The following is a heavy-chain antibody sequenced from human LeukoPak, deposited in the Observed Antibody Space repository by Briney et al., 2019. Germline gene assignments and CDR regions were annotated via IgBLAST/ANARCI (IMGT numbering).Heavy chain of an antibody. D-gene: IGHD2-2*01. Sequence: PSQTLSLTCTVSGGSINSDAYYWSWIRQHPGKGLEWIGRIYTSGSTNYNPSLKSRVTMSVDTSKNQFSLKLSSVTAADTAVYYCARDRRITTTRYCSSTSCETKSGPNWFDPWGQGTLVTVSS. CDR2: IYTSGST. CDR3: ARDRRITTTRYCSSTSCETKSGPNWFDP. CDR1: GGSINSDAYY. J-gene: IGHJ5*02. V-gene: IGHV4-61*02.